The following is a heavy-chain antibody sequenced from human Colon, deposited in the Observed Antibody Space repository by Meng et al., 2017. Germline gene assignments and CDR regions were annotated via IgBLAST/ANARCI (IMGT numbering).Heavy chain of an antibody. Sequence: GGSLRLSCAASGFTFSSVWMSWVRQAPGKGLEWVGRIISNTYGGTTDYAAPVKGRFSISRDDSKNTLYLQMNSLKTEDTAVYYCISGYCSSTSCYSWGQGILVTVSS. V-gene: IGHV3-15*01. CDR1: GFTFSSVW. D-gene: IGHD2-2*01. CDR2: IISNTYGGTT. J-gene: IGHJ4*02. CDR3: ISGYCSSTSCYS.